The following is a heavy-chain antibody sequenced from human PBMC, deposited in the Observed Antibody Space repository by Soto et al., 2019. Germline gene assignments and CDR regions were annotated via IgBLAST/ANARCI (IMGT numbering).Heavy chain of an antibody. D-gene: IGHD4-17*01. J-gene: IGHJ6*03. V-gene: IGHV3-74*01. CDR1: GFTFSSYW. CDR2: INSDGSST. CDR3: ARDRFAFGDYDYYYYYMDV. Sequence: GGSLRLSCAASGFTFSSYWMHWVRQAPGKGLVWVSRINSDGSSTSYADSVKGRFTISRDNAKNTLYLQMNSLRAEDTAVYYWARDRFAFGDYDYYYYYMDVWGKGTTVTVSS.